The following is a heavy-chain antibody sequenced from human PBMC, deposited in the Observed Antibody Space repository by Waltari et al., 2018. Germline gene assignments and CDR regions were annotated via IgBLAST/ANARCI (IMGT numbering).Heavy chain of an antibody. D-gene: IGHD3-3*02. J-gene: IGHJ5*02. CDR3: VKDISIIAGSRPDNWFDP. V-gene: IGHV3-23*01. Sequence: QDEGRGVVVVSDVGVSRVSTLYADSGKGLFTISRDNSKNTLYLEMISLRAEYTALYFCVKDISIIAGSRPDNWFDPWGQGTLVTVSS. CDR2: VGVSRVST.